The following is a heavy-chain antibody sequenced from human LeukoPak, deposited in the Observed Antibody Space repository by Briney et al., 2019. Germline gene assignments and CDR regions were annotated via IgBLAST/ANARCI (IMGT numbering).Heavy chain of an antibody. J-gene: IGHJ4*02. CDR3: ARGPPLRYFDWLFPW. Sequence: SVKVSCKASGGTFSSYAITWVRQAPGQGLEWMGGIIPIFGTANYAQKFHGRVTISADDSTSTAYMELSSLRSEDTAVYYCARGPPLRYFDWLFPWWGQGTLVTVSS. D-gene: IGHD3-9*01. CDR1: GGTFSSYA. CDR2: IIPIFGTA. V-gene: IGHV1-69*13.